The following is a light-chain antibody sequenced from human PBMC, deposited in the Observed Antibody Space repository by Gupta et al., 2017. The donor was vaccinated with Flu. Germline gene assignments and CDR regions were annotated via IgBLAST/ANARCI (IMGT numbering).Light chain of an antibody. J-gene: IGLJ1*01. CDR1: AFGNKY. CDR3: QSGDSSGTYYV. CDR2: KDS. Sequence: TVTITGSADAFGNKYAYWYQQKPGPAPMLLIYKDSERPSGIPERFSGSNSGTTATLHITGVQAGDEADYYWQSGDSSGTYYVFGGGTKVTVL. V-gene: IGLV3-25*03.